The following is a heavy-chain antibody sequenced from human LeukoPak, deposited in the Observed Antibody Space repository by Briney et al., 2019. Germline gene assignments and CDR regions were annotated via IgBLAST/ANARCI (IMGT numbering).Heavy chain of an antibody. CDR1: GGSFSGYY. D-gene: IGHD2-2*01. J-gene: IGHJ4*02. V-gene: IGHV4-34*01. CDR3: ARGGGDIVVVPAAIGGPKYYFDY. Sequence: SETLSLTCAVYGGSFSGYYWSWIRQPPGKGLEWIGEINHSGSTNYNPSLKSRVTISVDTSKNQFSLKLSSVTAADTGVYYCARGGGDIVVVPAAIGGPKYYFDYWGQGTLVTVSS. CDR2: INHSGST.